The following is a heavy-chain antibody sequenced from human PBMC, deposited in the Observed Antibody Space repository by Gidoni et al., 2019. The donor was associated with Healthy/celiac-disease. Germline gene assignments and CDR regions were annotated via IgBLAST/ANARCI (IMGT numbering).Heavy chain of an antibody. CDR3: ANYYDSSGYYPHAFDI. J-gene: IGHJ3*02. CDR2: ISGSGGST. CDR1: GFTFSSYA. D-gene: IGHD3-22*01. Sequence: EVQLLESGGGLVQPGGSLRLSCAASGFTFSSYAMSWVRQAPGKGLEWVSSISGSGGSTYYADSVKGRFTISRDNSKNTLYLQMNSLRAEDTAVYYCANYYDSSGYYPHAFDIWGQGTMVTVSS. V-gene: IGHV3-23*01.